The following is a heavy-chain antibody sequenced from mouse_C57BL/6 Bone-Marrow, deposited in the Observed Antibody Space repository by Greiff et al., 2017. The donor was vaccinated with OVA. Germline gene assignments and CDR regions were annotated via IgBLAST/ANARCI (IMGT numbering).Heavy chain of an antibody. V-gene: IGHV14-4*01. CDR3: TIYYGDY. J-gene: IGHJ2*01. D-gene: IGHD1-2*01. Sequence: EVKLMESGAELVRPGASVKLSCTASGFNIKDDYMHWVKQRPEQGLEWIGWIDPENGDTEYASKFQGKATITADTSSNTAYLQLSSLTSEDTAVYYCTIYYGDYWGQGTTLTVSS. CDR1: GFNIKDDY. CDR2: IDPENGDT.